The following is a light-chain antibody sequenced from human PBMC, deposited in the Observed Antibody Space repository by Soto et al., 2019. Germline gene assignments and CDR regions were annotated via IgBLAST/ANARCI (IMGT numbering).Light chain of an antibody. CDR3: CSYTVGDTVV. V-gene: IGLV2-8*01. Sequence: QSVLTQPPSASGSLGQSVTISCTVPTTDVGGYDLVSWYQQHPGKAPKVIIYEVTKRPSGVPDRFFGSKSGGTASLTVSGLQAEDEAVYYCCSYTVGDTVVFGGGTKVTVL. CDR1: TTDVGGYDL. CDR2: EVT. J-gene: IGLJ2*01.